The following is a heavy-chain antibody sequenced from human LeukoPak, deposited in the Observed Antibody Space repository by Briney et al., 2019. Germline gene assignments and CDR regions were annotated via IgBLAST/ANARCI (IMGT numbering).Heavy chain of an antibody. CDR3: AKEYPRIAAAGTQKKLLDY. CDR2: INPNSGGT. V-gene: IGHV1-2*02. Sequence: ASVKVSCKASGYTFTGYHIHWVRQATGQGLEWMGWINPNSGGTNLAQKFEGRVTMTRDTSISTVYMDLTRLISDDTAVYYCAKEYPRIAAAGTQKKLLDYWGQGTLLTVPS. J-gene: IGHJ4*02. D-gene: IGHD6-25*01. CDR1: GYTFTGYH.